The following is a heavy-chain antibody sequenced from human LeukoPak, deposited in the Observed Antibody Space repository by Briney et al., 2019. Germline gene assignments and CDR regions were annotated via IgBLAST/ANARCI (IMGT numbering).Heavy chain of an antibody. D-gene: IGHD4-23*01. V-gene: IGHV4-4*07. CDR3: ARDLTTVVTPGLLRAFDI. J-gene: IGHJ3*02. Sequence: PSETLSLTCTVSGGSISSYYWSWIRQPAGKGLEWIGRIYISGSTNYNPSLKSRVTMSVDMSKNQFSLKLSSVTAADTAVYYCARDLTTVVTPGLLRAFDIWGQGTMVTVSS. CDR2: IYISGST. CDR1: GGSISSYY.